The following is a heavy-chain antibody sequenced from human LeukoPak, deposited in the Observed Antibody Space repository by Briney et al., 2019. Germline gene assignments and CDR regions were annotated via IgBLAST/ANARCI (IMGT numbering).Heavy chain of an antibody. CDR2: IYPGDSDT. Sequence: GESLKISCKGSGYSFTSCWIGWVRQMSGKGLEWMGIIYPGDSDTRYSPSFEGQVTISVDKAISTAYLQWSSLKASDTAMYYCARRWTYWYWFDYWGQGTPVTVSS. J-gene: IGHJ4*02. V-gene: IGHV5-51*01. CDR1: GYSFTSCW. D-gene: IGHD2-8*02. CDR3: ARRWTYWYWFDY.